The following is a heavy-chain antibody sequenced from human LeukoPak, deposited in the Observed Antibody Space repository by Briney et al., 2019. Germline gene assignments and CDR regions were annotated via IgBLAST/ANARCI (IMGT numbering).Heavy chain of an antibody. CDR3: AVRGMPPYPYYYYMDV. CDR1: GFTFSDYY. Sequence: GGSLRLSCAASGFTFSDYYMSWIRQAPGKGLEWVSYISSSGSTIYYADSVKGRFTISRDNAKNSLYLQMNSLRAEDTAVYYCAVRGMPPYPYYYYMDVWGKGTTVTVSS. V-gene: IGHV3-11*04. J-gene: IGHJ6*03. CDR2: ISSSGSTI. D-gene: IGHD2-2*01.